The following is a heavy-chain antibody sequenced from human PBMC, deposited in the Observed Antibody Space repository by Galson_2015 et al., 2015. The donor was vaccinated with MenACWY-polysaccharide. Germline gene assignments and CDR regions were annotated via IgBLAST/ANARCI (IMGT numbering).Heavy chain of an antibody. CDR2: IKSKPNGGTI. J-gene: IGHJ4*02. V-gene: IGHV3-15*01. CDR3: STGDGHTTGFDY. CDR1: GFIFSNAW. D-gene: IGHD2-8*02. Sequence: SLRLSCAGSGFIFSNAWMNWVRQAPGKGLGWVGRIKSKPNGGTIEYAAPVKGRFTISRDDSKNTVYVQMNSLKTEDTAVYYCSTGDGHTTGFDYWGQGALVIVSS.